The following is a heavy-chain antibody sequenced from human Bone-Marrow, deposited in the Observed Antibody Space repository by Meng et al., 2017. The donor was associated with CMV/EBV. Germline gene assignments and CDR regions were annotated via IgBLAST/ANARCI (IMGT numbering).Heavy chain of an antibody. D-gene: IGHD6-13*01. Sequence: ASVKVSCKGSGYTFTGCYMHWVRQAPGQGLEWMGWINPNSGGTNYAQKFQGRVTMTRDTSISTAYMELSRLRSDDTAVYYCASSSSYYYYYGMDVWGQGTTVTVSS. CDR2: INPNSGGT. V-gene: IGHV1-2*02. CDR3: ASSSSYYYYYGMDV. J-gene: IGHJ6*02. CDR1: GYTFTGCY.